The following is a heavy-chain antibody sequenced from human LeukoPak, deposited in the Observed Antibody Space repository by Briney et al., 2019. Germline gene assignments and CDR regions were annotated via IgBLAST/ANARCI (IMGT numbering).Heavy chain of an antibody. CDR2: IIPILGIA. V-gene: IGHV1-69*04. CDR1: GGTFSSYT. J-gene: IGHJ4*02. CDR3: ARELYCSSTSCNPDY. Sequence: SVKVSCKASGGTFSSYTISWVRQAPGQGLEWMGRIIPILGIANYAQKFQGRVTITADKSTSTAYMELSSLRSEDTAVYYCARELYCSSTSCNPDYWGQGTLVTVSS. D-gene: IGHD2-2*01.